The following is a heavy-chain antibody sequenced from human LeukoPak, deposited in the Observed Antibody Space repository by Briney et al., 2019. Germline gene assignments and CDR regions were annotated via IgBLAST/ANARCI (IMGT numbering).Heavy chain of an antibody. CDR3: ATVRGGNTRDFDY. V-gene: IGHV3-48*03. CDR1: DFTFSTYE. J-gene: IGHJ4*02. D-gene: IGHD3-10*01. CDR2: ISSSGSTI. Sequence: GGSLRLSCAASDFTFSTYEMNWIRQAPGKGLEWVSKISSSGSTIYYADSVKGRFTISRDNAKNSLYLQMNSLRAEDTAVYHRATVRGGNTRDFDYWGQGTLVTVSS.